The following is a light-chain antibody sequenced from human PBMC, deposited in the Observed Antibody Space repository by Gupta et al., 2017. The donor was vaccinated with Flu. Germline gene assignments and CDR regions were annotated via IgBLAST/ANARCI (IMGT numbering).Light chain of an antibody. CDR2: SAS. CDR1: QSVSSK. Sequence: EIVMTQSPATLSVSPGESATLSCRASQSVSSKLAWYQQKPGQAPRFLIYSASTRATGIPDRFSGSGSGTEFTLTISSRQSEDVAVYYCQQDDNWPQSFGQGTKLEIK. V-gene: IGKV3-15*01. J-gene: IGKJ2*03. CDR3: QQDDNWPQS.